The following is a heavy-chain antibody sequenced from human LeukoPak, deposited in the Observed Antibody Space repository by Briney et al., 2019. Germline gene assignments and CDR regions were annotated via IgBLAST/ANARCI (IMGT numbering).Heavy chain of an antibody. CDR1: GGTFNTYA. V-gene: IGHV1-69*01. D-gene: IGHD3-10*01. Sequence: ASVKVSCKASGGTFNTYAINWVRQAPGQGLEWMGANIPIFGTAHYGQKFQGRATITADESTTTAYMDLSSLRSEDTAIYYCARSMVQLAVTDGFHIWGQGTTVTVSS. CDR2: NIPIFGTA. CDR3: ARSMVQLAVTDGFHI. J-gene: IGHJ3*02.